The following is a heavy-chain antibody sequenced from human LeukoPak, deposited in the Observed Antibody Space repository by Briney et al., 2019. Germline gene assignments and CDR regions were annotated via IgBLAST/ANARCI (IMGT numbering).Heavy chain of an antibody. Sequence: ASVKVSCKASGYTFTGYYMHWVRQAPGQGLEWMGWINPNSGGTNYAQKFQGRVTMTRDTSISTAYMELSRLRSDETAVYYCARQISGYSSYDSLMYYFDYWGQGTLVTVSS. V-gene: IGHV1-2*02. CDR2: INPNSGGT. CDR3: ARQISGYSSYDSLMYYFDY. D-gene: IGHD5-12*01. CDR1: GYTFTGYY. J-gene: IGHJ4*02.